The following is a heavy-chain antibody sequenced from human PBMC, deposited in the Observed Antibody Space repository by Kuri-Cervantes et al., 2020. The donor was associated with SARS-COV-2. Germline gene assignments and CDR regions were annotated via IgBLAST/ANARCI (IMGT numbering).Heavy chain of an antibody. CDR1: GYTFTSYG. V-gene: IGHV1-18*01. CDR3: ARGYGSRSSFDY. CDR2: ISTYYGDT. D-gene: IGHD6-13*01. Sequence: AKVKVSCKASGYTFTSYGIGWVRQAPGQGLEWMGWISTYYGDTDYAQSFQDRVTMTTDTSTSTAYMELKSLRADDKAVYYCARGYGSRSSFDYWGQGTLVTVSS. J-gene: IGHJ4*02.